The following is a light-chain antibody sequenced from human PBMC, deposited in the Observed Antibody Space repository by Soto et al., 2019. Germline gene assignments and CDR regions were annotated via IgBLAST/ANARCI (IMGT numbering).Light chain of an antibody. V-gene: IGKV3-11*01. CDR2: DAS. CDR1: QYVHNF. CDR3: QQRSKWPLT. J-gene: IGKJ4*01. Sequence: EIVLRQSPATLSLSPGERATLSCRASQYVHNFLAWYQQKPGQAPRLLIYDASNRATGIPVRFSGSGSGTDVTLTISSLEPEDFAVYYCQQRSKWPLTFGGGTKVEIK.